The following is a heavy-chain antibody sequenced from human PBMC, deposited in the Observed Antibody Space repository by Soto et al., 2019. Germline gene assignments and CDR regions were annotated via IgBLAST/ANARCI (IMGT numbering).Heavy chain of an antibody. D-gene: IGHD3-3*01. J-gene: IGHJ4*02. CDR3: AKSITTSCDSTGRGAVLDN. Sequence: PGGSLRLSCAASGFSFSAFGMHWVRQAPGKGLEWVGVMSYDGRNEYYADSVRGRFTVSRDNSKNTLYLQMNSLRAEDTAVYYSAKSITTSCDSTGRGAVLDNRGTGSLVTVSS. V-gene: IGHV3-30*18. CDR1: GFSFSAFG. CDR2: MSYDGRNE.